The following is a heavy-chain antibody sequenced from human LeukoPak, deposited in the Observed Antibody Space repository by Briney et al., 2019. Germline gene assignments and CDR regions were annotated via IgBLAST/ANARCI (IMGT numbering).Heavy chain of an antibody. J-gene: IGHJ4*02. V-gene: IGHV3-33*01. CDR2: IWYDGSNQ. D-gene: IGHD3-10*01. CDR3: ARGGSGNCYNSGDY. Sequence: PGGSLRLSCAASGFTFSNYGMHWVRQVPGKGLEWVAVIWYDGSNQYYADSVKGRFTISRDNSKNTLYLQMNSLRAEDTAVYYCARGGSGNCYNSGDYWGQGTLVTVSS. CDR1: GFTFSNYG.